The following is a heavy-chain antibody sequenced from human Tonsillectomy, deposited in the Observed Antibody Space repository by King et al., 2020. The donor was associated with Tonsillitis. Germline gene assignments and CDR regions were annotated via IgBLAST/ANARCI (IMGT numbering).Heavy chain of an antibody. CDR2: IYYSGST. CDR3: ARHNFVLVPGTPLTQFDS. CDR1: GGSISSTSYY. D-gene: IGHD6-19*01. Sequence: QLQESGPGLVKPSETLSLTCTVSGGSISSTSYYWGWIRQPPGKGLEWLGRIYYSGSTYYNPSLKSRVTISVDTSKNQFSLKLSSVTAADTAVYYCARHNFVLVPGTPLTQFDSWGQGTLVTVSS. V-gene: IGHV4-39*01. J-gene: IGHJ4*02.